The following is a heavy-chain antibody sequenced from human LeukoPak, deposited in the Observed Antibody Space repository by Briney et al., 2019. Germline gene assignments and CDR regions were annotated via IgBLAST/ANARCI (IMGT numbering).Heavy chain of an antibody. CDR1: GYTFTGYY. J-gene: IGHJ4*02. V-gene: IGHV1-2*02. CDR2: INPNSGGT. CDR3: ARGYCSSTSCYPITIHSH. Sequence: ASVKVSCKASGYTFTGYYMHWVRQAPGQGLEWMGWINPNSGGTNYAQKFQGRVTMTRDTSISTAYMELSRLRSEDTAVYYCARGYCSSTSCYPITIHSHWGQGTLVTVSS. D-gene: IGHD2-2*01.